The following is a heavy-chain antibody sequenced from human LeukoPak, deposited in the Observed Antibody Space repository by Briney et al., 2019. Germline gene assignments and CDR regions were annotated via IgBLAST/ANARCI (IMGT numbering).Heavy chain of an antibody. CDR1: GFTFSSYG. Sequence: HPGGSLRLSCAASGFTFSSYGMSWVRQAPGKGLEWVSAISGSGGSTFYADSVKGRFTISRDNSKNTLYLQMNSLRVEDTAVYYCAKGFIDWFDPWGQGTLVTVSS. CDR2: ISGSGGST. CDR3: AKGFIDWFDP. V-gene: IGHV3-23*01. J-gene: IGHJ5*02. D-gene: IGHD1-26*01.